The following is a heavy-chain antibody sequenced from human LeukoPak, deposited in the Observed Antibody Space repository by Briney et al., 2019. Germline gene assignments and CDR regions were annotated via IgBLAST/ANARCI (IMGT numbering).Heavy chain of an antibody. V-gene: IGHV4-34*01. CDR2: INHSGST. Sequence: PSETLSLTCAVYGGSFSGYYWRWIRQPPGKGLEWIGEINHSGSTNYNPSPKSRVTISVDTSKNQFSLKLSSVTAADTAVYYCARVGDIVVVPAAREPFDYWGQGTLVTVSS. CDR1: GGSFSGYY. CDR3: ARVGDIVVVPAAREPFDY. J-gene: IGHJ4*02. D-gene: IGHD2-2*01.